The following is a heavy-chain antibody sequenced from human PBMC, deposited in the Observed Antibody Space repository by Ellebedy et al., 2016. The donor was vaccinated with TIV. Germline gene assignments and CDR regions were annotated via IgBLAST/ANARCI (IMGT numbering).Heavy chain of an antibody. J-gene: IGHJ3*02. V-gene: IGHV2-70*04. CDR3: TRTSRDAFDI. Sequence: SGPTLVTPTQTLTLTCTLSGLSVSSSKMSVSWFRQSPGKALEWLARIDWDDDPFYNTSLRTMLTLSKDTSKNQVVLTMTVMEPVDTARYYCTRTSRDAFDIWGQGTMVIVSS. CDR2: IDWDDDP. CDR1: GLSVSSSKMS.